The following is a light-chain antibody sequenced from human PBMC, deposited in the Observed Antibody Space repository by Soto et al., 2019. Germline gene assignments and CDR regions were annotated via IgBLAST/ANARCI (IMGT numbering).Light chain of an antibody. CDR1: KSVLCSSNNENY. CDR2: WAT. J-gene: IGKJ1*01. V-gene: IGKV4-1*01. CDR3: QQYCTSPPT. Sequence: DIVMTQSPDSLAVSLGERATINYKSSKSVLCSSNNENYLTWYQQKPGQPPKLLIYWATIRESGVPDRFSGSGSGTDFTLTISRLQAEDVAVYYCQQYCTSPPTFGQGTKVDIK.